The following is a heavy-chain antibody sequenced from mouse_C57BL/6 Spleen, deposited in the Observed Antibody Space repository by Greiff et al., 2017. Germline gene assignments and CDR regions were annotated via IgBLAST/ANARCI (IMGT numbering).Heavy chain of an antibody. D-gene: IGHD4-1*01. J-gene: IGHJ1*03. CDR2: IYHGCGST. V-gene: IGHV1-66*01. Sequence: QVQLQQSGPALVKPGASVKISCKASGYSFTSYYIHWVKQRPGQGLEWIGWIYHGCGSTKYNDKFKGKATLTVDTSSSTAYMQLSSLTSEDSAVYYCARVLGRSYWYFDVWGTGTTVTVSS. CDR3: ARVLGRSYWYFDV. CDR1: GYSFTSYY.